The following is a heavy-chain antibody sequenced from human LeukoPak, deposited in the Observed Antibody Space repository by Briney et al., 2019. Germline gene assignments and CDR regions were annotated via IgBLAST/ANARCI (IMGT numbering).Heavy chain of an antibody. D-gene: IGHD3-10*01. V-gene: IGHV3-30*02. Sequence: GALRLSCAASGFTFSSYGMHWVRQAPGRGLEWVAFIRYDGSNKYYADSVKGRFTISRDNSKNTLYLQMNSLRAEDTAVYYCAKDGLGITMVRGVMGLGYWGQGTLVTVSS. CDR1: GFTFSSYG. CDR3: AKDGLGITMVRGVMGLGY. CDR2: IRYDGSNK. J-gene: IGHJ4*02.